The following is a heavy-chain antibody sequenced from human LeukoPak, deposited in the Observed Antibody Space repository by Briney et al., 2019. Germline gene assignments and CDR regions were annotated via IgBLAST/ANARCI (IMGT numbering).Heavy chain of an antibody. D-gene: IGHD1-1*01. CDR2: INSDGSST. V-gene: IGHV3-74*01. J-gene: IGHJ6*03. CDR1: GFTFSSYW. CDR3: AKPHTTGNNYYYYMDV. Sequence: PGGSLRLSCAASGFTFSSYWMHWVRQAPGKGLVWVSRINSDGSSTSYADSVKGRFTISRDNSKNTLYLQMNSLRAEDTAVYYCAKPHTTGNNYYYYMDVWGKGTTVTVSS.